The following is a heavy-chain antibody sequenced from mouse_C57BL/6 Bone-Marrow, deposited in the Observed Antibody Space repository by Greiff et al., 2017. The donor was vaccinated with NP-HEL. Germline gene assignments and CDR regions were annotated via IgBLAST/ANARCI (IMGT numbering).Heavy chain of an antibody. CDR1: GYTFTSYW. Sequence: QVQLQQPGAELVRPGTSVKLSCKASGYTFTSYWMHWVKQRPGQGLEWIGVIDPSDSYTNYNQQFKGKATLTVDTSSSTAYMPLSSLTSEDSAVYYCARGGEKLTGDYWGQGTTLTVSS. J-gene: IGHJ2*01. V-gene: IGHV1-59*01. CDR2: IDPSDSYT. CDR3: ARGGEKLTGDY. D-gene: IGHD4-1*01.